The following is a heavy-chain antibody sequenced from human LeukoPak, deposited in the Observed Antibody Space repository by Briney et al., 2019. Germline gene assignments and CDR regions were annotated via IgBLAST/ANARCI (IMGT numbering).Heavy chain of an antibody. V-gene: IGHV3-23*01. Sequence: GGSLRLSCVASGFTFSSYAMSWVRETPARGLEWVSSLRGNGDAFYADSMEGRFTLTRDESRNTVYLQLNKLRVEDTAIYYCARASWVSAADAVLWGQGTVVTVSS. CDR3: ARASWVSAADAVL. J-gene: IGHJ4*02. D-gene: IGHD3-10*01. CDR2: LRGNGDA. CDR1: GFTFSSYA.